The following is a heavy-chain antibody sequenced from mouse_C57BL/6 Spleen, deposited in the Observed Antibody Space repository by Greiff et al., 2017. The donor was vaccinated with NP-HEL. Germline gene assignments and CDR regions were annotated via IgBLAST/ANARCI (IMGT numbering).Heavy chain of an antibody. J-gene: IGHJ4*01. CDR2: ISYDGSN. CDR1: GYSITSGYY. Sequence: VQLQQSGPGLVKPSQSLSLTCSVTGYSITSGYYWNWIRQFPGNKLEWMGYISYDGSNNYNPSLKNRISITRDTSKNQFFLKLNSVTTEDTATYYCARCDYDPYAMDYWGQGTSVTVSS. CDR3: ARCDYDPYAMDY. D-gene: IGHD2-4*01. V-gene: IGHV3-6*01.